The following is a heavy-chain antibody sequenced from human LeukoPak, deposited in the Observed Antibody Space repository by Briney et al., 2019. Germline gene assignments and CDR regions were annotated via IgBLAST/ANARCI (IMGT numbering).Heavy chain of an antibody. D-gene: IGHD3-22*01. CDR3: ASDSSGYYWRYYYYGMDV. CDR2: INSDGSST. Sequence: GGSLRLSCVASGFTFSSYWMHWVRQAPGKGLVWVSRINSDGSSTSYADSVKGRFTISRDNAKNTLYLQMNSLRAEDTAVYYCASDSSGYYWRYYYYGMDVWGQGTTVTVSS. J-gene: IGHJ6*02. CDR1: GFTFSSYW. V-gene: IGHV3-74*01.